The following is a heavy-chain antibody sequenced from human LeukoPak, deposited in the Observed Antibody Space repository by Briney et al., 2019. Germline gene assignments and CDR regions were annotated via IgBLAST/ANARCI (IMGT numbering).Heavy chain of an antibody. D-gene: IGHD2-21*01. CDR3: ATSMAQDVDAFHI. Sequence: GGSLRLSCAASGFTFSSYEMNWVRQAPGKGLEWVSSISSSSSYIYYADSVKGRFTISRDNAKNSLYLQMNSLRAEDTAVYYCATSMAQDVDAFHIWGQGTMVTVSS. CDR1: GFTFSSYE. CDR2: ISSSSSYI. J-gene: IGHJ3*02. V-gene: IGHV3-21*01.